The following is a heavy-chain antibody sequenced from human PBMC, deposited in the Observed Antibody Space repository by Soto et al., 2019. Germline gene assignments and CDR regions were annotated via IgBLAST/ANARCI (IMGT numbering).Heavy chain of an antibody. CDR2: IYYSGST. D-gene: IGHD2-21*02. Sequence: SETLSLTCTVSGGSISSSSYYWGWIRQPPGKGLEWIGSIYYSGSTYYNPSLKSRVTISVDTSKNQFSLKLSSVTAADTAVYYCARRDCRADCYSDYYYYGMDVWGQGTTVTVSS. CDR1: GGSISSSSYY. CDR3: ARRDCRADCYSDYYYYGMDV. J-gene: IGHJ6*02. V-gene: IGHV4-39*01.